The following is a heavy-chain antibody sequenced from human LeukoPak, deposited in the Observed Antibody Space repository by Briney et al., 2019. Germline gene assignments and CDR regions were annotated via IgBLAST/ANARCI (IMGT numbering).Heavy chain of an antibody. CDR3: AKDRLGESFSSYIDY. J-gene: IGHJ4*02. CDR2: ISYDGSNK. Sequence: GGSLRLSCAASGFTFSSYAMHWVRQAPGKGLEWVAVISYDGSNKYYADSVKGRFTISRDNSKNTLYLQMNSLRAEDTALYYCAKDRLGESFSSYIDYWGQGTLVTVSS. D-gene: IGHD3-16*01. CDR1: GFTFSSYA. V-gene: IGHV3-30-3*01.